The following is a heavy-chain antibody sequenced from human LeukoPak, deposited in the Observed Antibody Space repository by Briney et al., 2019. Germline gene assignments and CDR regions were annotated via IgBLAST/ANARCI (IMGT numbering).Heavy chain of an antibody. V-gene: IGHV3-30*03. D-gene: IGHD2/OR15-2a*01. CDR1: GFIFSSYG. CDR3: ARAMAGPAGEYYLDY. CDR2: ISNDGTDK. Sequence: QPGRSLRLSCAASGFIFSSYGIHWVRQAPGKVLEWVGVISNDGTDKYYADSVKGRFTISRDNAWNSLYLQMNSLRAEDTAEYYCARAMAGPAGEYYLDYWGRGTLVTVPS. J-gene: IGHJ4*02.